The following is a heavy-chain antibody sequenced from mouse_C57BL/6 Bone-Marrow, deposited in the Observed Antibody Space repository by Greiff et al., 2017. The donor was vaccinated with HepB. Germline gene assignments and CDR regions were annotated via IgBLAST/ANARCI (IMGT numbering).Heavy chain of an antibody. J-gene: IGHJ2*01. CDR3: ARSGYYGSSYFDY. V-gene: IGHV1-82*01. CDR1: GYEFSSSW. CDR2: IYPGDGDT. Sequence: QVQLQQSGPELVKPGASVKISCKASGYEFSSSWMNWVKQRPGKGLEWIGRIYPGDGDTNYNGKFKGKATLTADKSSSTAYMQLSSLTSEDSAVYFCARSGYYGSSYFDYWGQGTTLTVSS. D-gene: IGHD1-1*01.